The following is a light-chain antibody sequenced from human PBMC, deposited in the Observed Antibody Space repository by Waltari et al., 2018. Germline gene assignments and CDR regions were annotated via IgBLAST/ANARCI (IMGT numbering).Light chain of an antibody. CDR1: NIENKS. V-gene: IGLV3-21*04. CDR3: QVWDDTTNSGV. J-gene: IGLJ3*02. Sequence: YVVTQPPSVSVAPGKTATLTCGGQNIENKSVNWYQQKSGQAPVLVMFYDTDRPPGIPARFSGSNSGNTATLTISWVEAGEEADYHCQVWDDTTNSGVFGGGTRLTVL. CDR2: YDT.